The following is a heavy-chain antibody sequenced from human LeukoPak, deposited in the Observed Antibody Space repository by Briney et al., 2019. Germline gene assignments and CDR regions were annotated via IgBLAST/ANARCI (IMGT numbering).Heavy chain of an antibody. D-gene: IGHD5-24*01. V-gene: IGHV3-74*01. CDR3: ARGGLEPVDY. CDR2: INTDGTTT. CDR1: GFTFGDYW. J-gene: IGHJ4*02. Sequence: TGGSLRLSCGVSGFTFGDYWMHWVRQAPGMGLVWLSYINTDGTTTNYADFVKGRFTISRDNTKNTLYLQMNSLRAEDTAVYYCARGGLEPVDYWGPGTLVTVSS.